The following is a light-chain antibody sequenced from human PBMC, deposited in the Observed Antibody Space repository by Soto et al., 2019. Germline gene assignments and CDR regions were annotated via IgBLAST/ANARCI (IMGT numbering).Light chain of an antibody. Sequence: QSALTQPPSASGSPGQSVTISCTGTSSDVGGYNYVSWYQQHPGKAPKVMIYEVNKRPSGVPDRFSGSKSGNTASLTVSGLQAEDEANYYCSSYAGDTVVFGGGTQLTVL. CDR1: SSDVGGYNY. CDR3: SSYAGDTVV. J-gene: IGLJ2*01. CDR2: EVN. V-gene: IGLV2-8*01.